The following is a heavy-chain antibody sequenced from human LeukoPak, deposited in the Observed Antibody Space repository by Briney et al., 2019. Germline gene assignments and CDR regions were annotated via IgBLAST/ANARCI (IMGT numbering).Heavy chain of an antibody. J-gene: IGHJ4*02. CDR2: MNPNSGNT. D-gene: IGHD3-22*01. Sequence: ASVKVSCKASGYTFTSYDINWVRQATGQGLEWMGWMNPNSGNTGYAQKFQGRLTLTRNTSIETAYMELSSLGSEDTAVYFCARGLNLKVATHTSGDYWGQGTLVTVSS. CDR1: GYTFTSYD. CDR3: ARGLNLKVATHTSGDY. V-gene: IGHV1-8*03.